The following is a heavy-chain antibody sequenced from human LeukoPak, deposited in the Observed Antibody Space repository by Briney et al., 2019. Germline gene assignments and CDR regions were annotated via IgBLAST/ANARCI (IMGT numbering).Heavy chain of an antibody. V-gene: IGHV3-23*01. CDR2: ISGSGGST. Sequence: PGGSLRLSCAASGFTFSSYAMSWVRQAPGKGLEWVSAISGSGGSTYYADSVKGRFTISRDNSKNTLYLQMNSLRAEDTAVYYCAKDRPLRLGELSQYYFDYWGQGTLATVSS. D-gene: IGHD3-16*02. CDR3: AKDRPLRLGELSQYYFDY. CDR1: GFTFSSYA. J-gene: IGHJ4*02.